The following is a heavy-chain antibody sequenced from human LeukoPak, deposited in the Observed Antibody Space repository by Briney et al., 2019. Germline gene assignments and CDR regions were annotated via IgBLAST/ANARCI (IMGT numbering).Heavy chain of an antibody. D-gene: IGHD3-10*01. J-gene: IGHJ4*02. V-gene: IGHV3-30*02. CDR3: ARLRSYGSGSYYIFDY. CDR2: IRYDGSNE. Sequence: GGSLRLSCAASGFTFSSYGMHWVRQTPGKGLEWVAFIRYDGSNEYYADSVKGRFTISRDNAKNSLYLQMNSLRAEDTAVYYCARLRSYGSGSYYIFDYWGQGTLVTVSS. CDR1: GFTFSSYG.